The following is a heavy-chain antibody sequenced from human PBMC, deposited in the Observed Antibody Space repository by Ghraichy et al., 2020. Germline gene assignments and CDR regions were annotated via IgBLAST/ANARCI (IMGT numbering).Heavy chain of an antibody. CDR2: IYHSGST. CDR1: GGSISSSNW. CDR3: ALPWGGGNGMDV. J-gene: IGHJ6*02. D-gene: IGHD2-21*01. Sequence: TLSLTCAVSGGSISSSNWWSWVRQPPGKGLEWIGEIYHSGSTNYNPSLKSRVTISVDKSKNQFSLKLSPVTAADTAVYYCALPWGGGNGMDVWGQGTTVTVSS. V-gene: IGHV4-4*02.